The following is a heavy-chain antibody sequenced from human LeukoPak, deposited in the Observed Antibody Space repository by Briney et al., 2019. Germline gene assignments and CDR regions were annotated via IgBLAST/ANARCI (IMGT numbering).Heavy chain of an antibody. CDR2: MNPNSGNT. CDR1: GYTFTSYD. J-gene: IGHJ5*02. Sequence: ASVKVSCKASGYTFTSYDINWVRQATGQGLEWMGWMNPNSGNTGYAQRFQGRVTMTRNTSISTAYMELSSLRSEDTAAYYCARGSIAAAGGFDPWGQGTLVTVSS. V-gene: IGHV1-8*01. D-gene: IGHD6-13*01. CDR3: ARGSIAAAGGFDP.